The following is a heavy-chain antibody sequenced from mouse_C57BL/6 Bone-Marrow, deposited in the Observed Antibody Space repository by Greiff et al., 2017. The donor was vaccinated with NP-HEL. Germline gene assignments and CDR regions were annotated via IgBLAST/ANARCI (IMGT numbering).Heavy chain of an antibody. Sequence: EVMLVESEGGLVQPGSSMKLSCTASGFTFSDYCMAWVRQVPEKGLEWVANINYDGSSTYYLDSLKSRFIISRDNAKNILYLQMSSLKSEDTATYYCAREGFPSYYYGSSYPYYFDYWGQGTTLTVSS. D-gene: IGHD1-1*01. CDR2: INYDGSST. J-gene: IGHJ2*01. CDR1: GFTFSDYC. CDR3: AREGFPSYYYGSSYPYYFDY. V-gene: IGHV5-16*01.